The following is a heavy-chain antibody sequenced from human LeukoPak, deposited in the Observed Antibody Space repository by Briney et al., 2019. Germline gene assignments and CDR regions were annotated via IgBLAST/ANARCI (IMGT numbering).Heavy chain of an antibody. CDR2: ISGSSSYT. V-gene: IGHV3-11*06. CDR1: GFSFSDYY. Sequence: PGGSLRLSCAASGFSFSDYYMIWIRQAPGKGLEWVSYISGSSSYTNYAYSVKGRFSISRDNAKKSLYLQMNSLRAEDTAVYYCARGGYGDYFYWGQGTLVTVSS. CDR3: ARGGYGDYFY. D-gene: IGHD4-17*01. J-gene: IGHJ4*02.